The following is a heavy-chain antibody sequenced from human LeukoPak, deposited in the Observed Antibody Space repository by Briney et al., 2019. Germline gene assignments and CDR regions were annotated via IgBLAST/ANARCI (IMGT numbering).Heavy chain of an antibody. J-gene: IGHJ4*02. D-gene: IGHD3-3*01. CDR2: INSDGNST. V-gene: IGHV3-74*01. Sequence: GESLRLSCAASGFTFSSYWMHWVRQAPGKGLVWVSRINSDGNSTNYADSVKGRFTISRDNAKNTLYLQMNSLRAEDTAVYYCASDFWSGYYTPMGVNYWGQGTLVTVSS. CDR3: ASDFWSGYYTPMGVNY. CDR1: GFTFSSYW.